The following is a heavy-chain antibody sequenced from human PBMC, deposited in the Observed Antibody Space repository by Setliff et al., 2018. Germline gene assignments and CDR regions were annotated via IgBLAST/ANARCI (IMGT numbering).Heavy chain of an antibody. CDR1: GFTFSSYA. Sequence: PGGSLRLSCAASGFTFSSYAMSWVRQAPGKGLEWVSAISGSGGSTYYADSVKGRFTISRDNSKNTLYLQMNSLRAEDTAVYYCAKNGFGELPDYYYYYMDVWGKGTTVTVSS. J-gene: IGHJ6*03. D-gene: IGHD3-10*01. CDR2: ISGSGGST. V-gene: IGHV3-23*01. CDR3: AKNGFGELPDYYYYYMDV.